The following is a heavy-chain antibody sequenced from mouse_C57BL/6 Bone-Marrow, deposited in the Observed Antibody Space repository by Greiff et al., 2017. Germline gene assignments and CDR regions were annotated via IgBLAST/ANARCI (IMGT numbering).Heavy chain of an antibody. J-gene: IGHJ2*01. CDR3: ARAYYSNLYFDY. V-gene: IGHV3-1*01. Sequence: EVMLVESGPGMVKPSQSLSLTCTVTGYSITSGYDWHWIRHFPGNKLEWMGYISYSGSTNYNPSLKSRISITHDTSKNHFFLKLNSVTTEDTATYYCARAYYSNLYFDYWGQGTTLTVSS. CDR1: GYSITSGYD. D-gene: IGHD2-5*01. CDR2: ISYSGST.